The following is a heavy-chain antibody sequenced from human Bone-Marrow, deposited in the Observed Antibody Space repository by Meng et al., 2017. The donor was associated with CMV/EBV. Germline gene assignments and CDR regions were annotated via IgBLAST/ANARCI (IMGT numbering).Heavy chain of an antibody. V-gene: IGHV1-69*10. CDR3: AVSQQRRGAAASGLYYFDY. CDR1: GGTFSNYA. CDR2: IIPILGLT. D-gene: IGHD6-13*01. J-gene: IGHJ4*02. Sequence: SVKVSCKASGGTFSNYAISWVRQAPGQGLEWMGGIIPILGLTKYAEKFQGRVMVTADKSTGTAYMELSSLRSEDTAVYYCAVSQQRRGAAASGLYYFDYWGQGTLVTVSS.